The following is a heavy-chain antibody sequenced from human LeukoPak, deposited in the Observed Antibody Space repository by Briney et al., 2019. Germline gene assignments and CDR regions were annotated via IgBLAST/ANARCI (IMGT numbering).Heavy chain of an antibody. Sequence: GGSLRLSCAASGFTFSSYSMNWVRQAPGKGLEWVSSISSSSSYVYYADSVKGRFTISRDNAKNSLYLQMNSLRAEDTAVYYCARDVGGDGYFDYWGQGTLVTVSS. J-gene: IGHJ4*02. CDR3: ARDVGGDGYFDY. V-gene: IGHV3-21*01. CDR1: GFTFSSYS. CDR2: ISSSSSYV. D-gene: IGHD4-17*01.